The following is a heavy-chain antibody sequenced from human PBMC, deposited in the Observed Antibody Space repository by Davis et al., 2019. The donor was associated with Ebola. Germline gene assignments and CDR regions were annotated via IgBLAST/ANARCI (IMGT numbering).Heavy chain of an antibody. J-gene: IGHJ6*02. CDR1: GFTFSSYW. D-gene: IGHD6-13*01. CDR3: ARDVIQGSSWTYYYYYYGMDV. V-gene: IGHV3-7*01. Sequence: GESLKISCAASGFTFSSYWMSWVRQAPGKGLEWVANIKQDGSEKYYVDSVKGRFTISRDNAKNSLYLQMNSLRAEDTAVYYCARDVIQGSSWTYYYYYYGMDVWGQGTTVTVSS. CDR2: IKQDGSEK.